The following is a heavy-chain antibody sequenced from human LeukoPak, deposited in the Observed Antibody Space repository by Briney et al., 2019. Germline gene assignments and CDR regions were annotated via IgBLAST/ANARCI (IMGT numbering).Heavy chain of an antibody. CDR3: ASLSSHDYGDYFWFDP. V-gene: IGHV1-69*04. CDR2: IIPILGIA. Sequence: SVKVSCKASGGTFSSYAISWVRPAPGQGLEWMGRIIPILGIANYAQKFQGRVTITADKSTSTAYMELSSLRSEDTAVYYCASLSSHDYGDYFWFDPWGQGTLVTVSS. J-gene: IGHJ5*02. CDR1: GGTFSSYA. D-gene: IGHD4-17*01.